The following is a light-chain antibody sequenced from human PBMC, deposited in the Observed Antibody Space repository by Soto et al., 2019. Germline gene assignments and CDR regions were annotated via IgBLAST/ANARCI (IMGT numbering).Light chain of an antibody. CDR3: SSYAVYNNGDV. J-gene: IGLJ1*01. CDR2: EVS. Sequence: QSALTQPPSASGSPGQSVTISCTGTSSDVGGYDYVSWYQQHPGKAPKLMIYEVSKRPSGVPDRFSGSKSGNTASLTVSGLAAEDEADYYCSSYAVYNNGDVFGTGTKLTVL. CDR1: SSDVGGYDY. V-gene: IGLV2-8*01.